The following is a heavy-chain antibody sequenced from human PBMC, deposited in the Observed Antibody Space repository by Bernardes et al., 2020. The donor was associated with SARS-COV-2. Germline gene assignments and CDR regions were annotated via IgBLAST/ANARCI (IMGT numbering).Heavy chain of an antibody. J-gene: IGHJ5*02. Sequence: GGSLRLSCTASGITFSSYWMHWGRQVPGKGLVWVSRITPDGSNKDYAASVKGRFTISRDNAKNTVYLQMNSLRVEDTAVYYCATGGFGGSAPGMDAWGQGTLVTVSS. V-gene: IGHV3-74*01. CDR1: GITFSSYW. D-gene: IGHD5-12*01. CDR2: ITPDGSNK. CDR3: ATGGFGGSAPGMDA.